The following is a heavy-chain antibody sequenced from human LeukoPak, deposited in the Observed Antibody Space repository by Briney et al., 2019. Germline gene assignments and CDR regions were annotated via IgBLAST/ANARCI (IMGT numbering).Heavy chain of an antibody. D-gene: IGHD6-13*01. CDR2: LIPTFGST. CDR3: AGETLAPSGVKYFHL. V-gene: IGHV1-69*05. Sequence: SVKVSCKASGGTLSRYGINWVRQPPGPGLEWMGRLIPTFGSTNYAQTFQGRVTITTDESTTTAYMEVSSLTSEDTAVYYCAGETLAPSGVKYFHLWGQGTLVTVSS. CDR1: GGTLSRYG. J-gene: IGHJ1*01.